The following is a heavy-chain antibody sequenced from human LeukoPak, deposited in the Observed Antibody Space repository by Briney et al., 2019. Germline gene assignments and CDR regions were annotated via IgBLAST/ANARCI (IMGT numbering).Heavy chain of an antibody. J-gene: IGHJ4*02. Sequence: PGGSLRLSCAASGFTFSSYSMNWVRQAPGKGLEWVSSISSSSSYIYYADSVKGRFTISRDNAKNSLYLQMNSLKTEDTAVYYCTRDQAPAFGGYFDYWGQGTLVTVSS. CDR1: GFTFSSYS. CDR2: ISSSSSYI. CDR3: TRDQAPAFGGYFDY. V-gene: IGHV3-21*03. D-gene: IGHD3-10*01.